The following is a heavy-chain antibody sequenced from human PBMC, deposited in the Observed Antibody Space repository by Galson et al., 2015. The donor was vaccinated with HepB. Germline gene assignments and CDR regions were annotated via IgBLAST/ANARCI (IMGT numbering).Heavy chain of an antibody. V-gene: IGHV2-5*02. CDR3: AKLGNAFFEY. CDR1: GLSIRASGEG. Sequence: PALVKPPQTLTLTCSLSGLSIRASGEGVGWIRQSPGKALEWLSLIYWDDTKRYRPSLKRRLTITKDTSKNQVVLTMTNMDPVDTATYFCAKLGNAFFEYWGQGTPVTVSS. CDR2: IYWDDTK. D-gene: IGHD4-23*01. J-gene: IGHJ4*02.